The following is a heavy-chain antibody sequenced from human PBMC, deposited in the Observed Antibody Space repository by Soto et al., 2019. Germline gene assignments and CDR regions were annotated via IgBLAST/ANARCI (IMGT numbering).Heavy chain of an antibody. V-gene: IGHV1-69*13. CDR2: IIPIFGTA. Sequence: SVNVSCKASGCTFSSYAISWVRQAPGQGLEWMGGIIPIFGTANYAQKFQGRVTITADGSTSTAYMELSSLRSEDTAVYYCASHPDDSTPRSDYWGQGTLVTVSS. J-gene: IGHJ4*02. CDR3: ASHPDDSTPRSDY. CDR1: GCTFSSYA. D-gene: IGHD2-21*02.